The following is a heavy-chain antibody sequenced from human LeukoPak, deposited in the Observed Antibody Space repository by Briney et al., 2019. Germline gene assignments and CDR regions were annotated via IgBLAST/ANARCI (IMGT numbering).Heavy chain of an antibody. CDR3: ARSADLDVYYDFWSGYRY. D-gene: IGHD3-3*01. J-gene: IGHJ4*02. CDR2: INHSGST. Sequence: SSETLSLTCAVYGGSLSGYYWSWIRLPPGKGLEWIGEINHSGSTNYNPSLKSRVTISVDTSKNQFSLKLSSVTAADTAVYYCARSADLDVYYDFWSGYRYWGQGTLVTVSS. CDR1: GGSLSGYY. V-gene: IGHV4-34*01.